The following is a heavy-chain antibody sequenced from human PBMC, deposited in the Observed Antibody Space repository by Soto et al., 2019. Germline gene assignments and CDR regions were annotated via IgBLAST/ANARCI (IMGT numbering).Heavy chain of an antibody. V-gene: IGHV3-21*06. CDR1: GFTFSVFS. D-gene: IGHD3-16*01. CDR2: IRSSSSSA. J-gene: IGHJ4*02. Sequence: PGGSLRLSCAASGFTFSVFSMNWVRQAPGKGLEWVSSIRSSSSSAYYADSVRGRFTISRDNANNSLFLQMSSLRAEDTAVYYCARGLGLSTEFDYWGLGTLVTVSS. CDR3: ARGLGLSTEFDY.